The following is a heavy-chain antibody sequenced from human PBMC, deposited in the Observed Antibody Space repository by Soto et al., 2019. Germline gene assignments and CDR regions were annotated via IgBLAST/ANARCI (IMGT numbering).Heavy chain of an antibody. V-gene: IGHV3-23*01. CDR1: GFTFRSYA. CDR2: IGTSGTPT. CDR3: TRILWSSRRDALDI. Sequence: DVQLLESGGDLVQPGGSLRPSCIASGFTFRSYAMAWVRQAPGEDLEWVSAIGTSGTPTLYADSVKSRFSISRDDSRNTVSLQMNSLGVEDTATYYCTRILWSSRRDALDIWGQGTTVTVSS. J-gene: IGHJ6*02. D-gene: IGHD2-21*01.